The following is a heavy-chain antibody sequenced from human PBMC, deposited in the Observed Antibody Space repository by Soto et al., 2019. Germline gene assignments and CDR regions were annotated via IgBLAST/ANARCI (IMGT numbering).Heavy chain of an antibody. D-gene: IGHD4-4*01. Sequence: EVQLLESGGGLVQPGGSLRLSCAASGFTFSSYAMSWVRQAPGKGLEWVSAISGSGGSTYYADSVKGRFTISRDKSKNTLYLQMNSMRAEDTAVYYCAKAHGSTVTSSELPLCYYGMDVWGQGTTVTVSS. CDR1: GFTFSSYA. J-gene: IGHJ6*02. CDR3: AKAHGSTVTSSELPLCYYGMDV. CDR2: ISGSGGST. V-gene: IGHV3-23*01.